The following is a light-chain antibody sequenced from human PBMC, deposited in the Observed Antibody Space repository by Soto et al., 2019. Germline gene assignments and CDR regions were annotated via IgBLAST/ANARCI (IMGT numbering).Light chain of an antibody. J-gene: IGKJ1*01. CDR2: GAS. Sequence: EIVMTQSPATLSVSPGERATLSCRASQSVSFNLAWYQQKPGQAPRLLIYGASTRATGIPARFSGSGSGTEFTLTISSLQSEDFAVYYCQQYNNWPPGTFGQGTKVEIK. V-gene: IGKV3-15*01. CDR3: QQYNNWPPGT. CDR1: QSVSFN.